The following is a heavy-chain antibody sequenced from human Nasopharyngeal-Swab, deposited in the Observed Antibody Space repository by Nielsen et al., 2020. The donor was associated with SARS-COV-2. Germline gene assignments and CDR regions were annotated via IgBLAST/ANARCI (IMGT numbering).Heavy chain of an antibody. CDR2: ISSSSSTI. J-gene: IGHJ4*02. Sequence: GESLTISCAASGFTFSSYSMNWVRQAPGKGLEWVSYISSSSSTIYYADSVKGRFTISRDNAKNSLYLQMNSLRAEDTAVYYCAREEELGTAYYFDYWGQGTLVTVSS. CDR3: AREEELGTAYYFDY. CDR1: GFTFSSYS. D-gene: IGHD1-14*01. V-gene: IGHV3-48*01.